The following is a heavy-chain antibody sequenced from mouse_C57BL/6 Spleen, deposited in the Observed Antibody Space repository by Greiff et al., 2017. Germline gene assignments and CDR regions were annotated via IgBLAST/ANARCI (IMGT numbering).Heavy chain of an antibody. CDR2: ISYDGSN. V-gene: IGHV3-6*01. D-gene: IGHD2-12*01. J-gene: IGHJ4*01. CDR3: AREGDDAMDY. Sequence: EVKLVESGPGLVKPSQSLSLTCSVTGYSITSGYYWNWIRQFPGNKLEWMGYISYDGSNNYNPSLKNRISITRDTSKNQFFLKLNSVTTEDTATYYCAREGDDAMDYWGQGTSVTVSS. CDR1: GYSITSGYY.